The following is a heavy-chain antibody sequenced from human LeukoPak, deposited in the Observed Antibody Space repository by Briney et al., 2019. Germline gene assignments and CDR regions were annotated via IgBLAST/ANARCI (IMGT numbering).Heavy chain of an antibody. V-gene: IGHV4-59*11. CDR2: IYNSGTT. D-gene: IGHD5-18*01. CDR3: ARSLGEYGYAYDH. Sequence: KASETLSLTCTVSGGSITSHYWGWIRQPPGKGLEWIGYIYNSGTTKYNPSLESRVTISLDTPKKQFSLNLSSVTAADTAVYYCARSLGEYGYAYDHWGQGTLVTISS. J-gene: IGHJ4*02. CDR1: GGSITSHY.